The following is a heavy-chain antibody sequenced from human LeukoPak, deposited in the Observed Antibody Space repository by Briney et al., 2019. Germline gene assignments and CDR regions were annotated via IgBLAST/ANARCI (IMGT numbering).Heavy chain of an antibody. V-gene: IGHV4-59*01. D-gene: IGHD2-2*01. J-gene: IGHJ3*02. CDR1: GDSISSYY. Sequence: PSETLSLTCTVSGDSISSYYWTWIQQPPGKGLEWIGYIYYSGTTNYNPSLKSRVTISIDTSRNQFSLKLSSVTAADTAVYYCARDRCGRTSCYPGAFDIWGQGTMVTVSS. CDR2: IYYSGTT. CDR3: ARDRCGRTSCYPGAFDI.